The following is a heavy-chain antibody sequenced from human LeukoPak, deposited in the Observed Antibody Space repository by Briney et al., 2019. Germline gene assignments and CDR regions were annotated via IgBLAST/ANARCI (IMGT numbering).Heavy chain of an antibody. D-gene: IGHD5-24*01. J-gene: IGHJ6*03. Sequence: GGSLRLSCAASGFSFNDHAMSWVRQAPGKGLEWVSAISGSAYSTYYADSVKGRFTISRDNSKNTLYLQMNSLRAEDTAVYYCAKNIWTEMATIYYYMDVWGKGTTVTVSS. CDR2: ISGSAYST. V-gene: IGHV3-23*01. CDR1: GFSFNDHA. CDR3: AKNIWTEMATIYYYMDV.